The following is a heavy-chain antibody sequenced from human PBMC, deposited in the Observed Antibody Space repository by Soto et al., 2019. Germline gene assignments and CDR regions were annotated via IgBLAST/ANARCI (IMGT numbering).Heavy chain of an antibody. D-gene: IGHD3-3*01. J-gene: IGHJ4*02. CDR1: GFTFSSYA. CDR2: ISGSGGST. Sequence: GSLRLSCAASGFTFSSYAMSWVRQAPGKGLEWVSAISGSGGSTYYADSVKGRFTISRDNSENTLYLQMNSLRAEDTAVYYCAKPLGDFWSGYLAFDYWGQGTLVTVSS. CDR3: AKPLGDFWSGYLAFDY. V-gene: IGHV3-23*01.